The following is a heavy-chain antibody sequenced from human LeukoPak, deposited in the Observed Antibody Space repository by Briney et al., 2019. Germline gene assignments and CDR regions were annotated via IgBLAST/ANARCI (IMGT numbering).Heavy chain of an antibody. CDR2: MAQDGSRE. CDR3: ATSSGWIIDN. J-gene: IGHJ4*02. V-gene: IGHV3-7*01. D-gene: IGHD5-12*01. Sequence: GGSLRLSCAASEINLSGHWMHWVRQAPGKGLEWLATMAQDGSRESYVDSVRGRFTISRDAAKDLLYLQMNNLRAEDTAMYYCATSSGWIIDNGGQGILVTVSS. CDR1: EINLSGHW.